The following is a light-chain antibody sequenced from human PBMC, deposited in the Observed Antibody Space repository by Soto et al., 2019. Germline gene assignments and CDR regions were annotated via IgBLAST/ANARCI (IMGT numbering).Light chain of an antibody. J-gene: IGKJ4*01. Sequence: EIVLTQSPGTLSLSPGERATLPCRASQSISSNYLAWYQQKPGQAPRLLIYDASSRATGIPDRFSGGGSGTDFTLTISRLEPEDFAVYYGQQFSSYPLTFGGGGKV. CDR1: QSISSNY. V-gene: IGKV3-20*01. CDR3: QQFSSYPLT. CDR2: DAS.